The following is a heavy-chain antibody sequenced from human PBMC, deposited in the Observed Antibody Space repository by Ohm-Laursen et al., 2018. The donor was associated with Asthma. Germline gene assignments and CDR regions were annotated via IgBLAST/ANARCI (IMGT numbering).Heavy chain of an antibody. D-gene: IGHD1-26*01. Sequence: SLRLSCSAFGFFFHEYAMHWVRQSPGKGLEWVSGISWNSGSIGYADSVKGRFTTSRDNARNSVYLQMNSLRAEDSALYYCARNGAEWELPGREYSLHHWGEGTLVTVSS. J-gene: IGHJ1*01. V-gene: IGHV3-9*01. CDR3: ARNGAEWELPGREYSLHH. CDR2: ISWNSGSI. CDR1: GFFFHEYA.